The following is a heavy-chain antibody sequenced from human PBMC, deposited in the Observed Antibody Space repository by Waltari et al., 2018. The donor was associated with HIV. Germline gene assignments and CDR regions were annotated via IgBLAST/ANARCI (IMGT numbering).Heavy chain of an antibody. V-gene: IGHV3-23*01. D-gene: IGHD3-10*01. Sequence: EVQILESGGGLTPPGGSLRLSCVVHGFNFRISPMRWIRQAPGKGLEWVSGISGSGGDAYYADSVKGRFTMSRDNSKNTAYLQMKNLRDEDTAVYFCARSGVGQWVVRGWVMDLWDRGTPVTVSS. CDR1: GFNFRISP. CDR2: ISGSGGDA. J-gene: IGHJ2*01. CDR3: ARSGVGQWVVRGWVMDL.